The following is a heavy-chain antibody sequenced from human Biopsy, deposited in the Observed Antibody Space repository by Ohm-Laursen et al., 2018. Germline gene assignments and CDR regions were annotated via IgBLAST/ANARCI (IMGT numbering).Heavy chain of an antibody. CDR2: LDWAGDT. J-gene: IGHJ6*02. D-gene: IGHD1-26*01. CDR3: ARASASQYYGVDV. V-gene: IGHV2-70*04. Sequence: PTQTLTLTCTFSGFSFTTVGMRVTWIRQAPGKALEWLAHLDWAGDTRYSASLKTRLSISKDTFKDQVVLTMTDIDPVDTATYYCARASASQYYGVDVWGQGTSDTVSS. CDR1: GFSFTTVGMR.